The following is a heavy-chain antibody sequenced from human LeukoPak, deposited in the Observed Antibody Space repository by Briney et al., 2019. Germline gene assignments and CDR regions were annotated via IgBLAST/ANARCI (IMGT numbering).Heavy chain of an antibody. CDR1: GGSISSGGYY. J-gene: IGHJ6*02. Sequence: PSQTLSLTCTVSGGSISSGGYYWSWIRQHPGKGLEWIGYIYYSGSTYYNPSLKSRVTISVDTSKNQCSLKLSSVTAADTAVYYCARDGEWLVRGMDVWGQGTTVTVSS. D-gene: IGHD6-19*01. CDR2: IYYSGST. V-gene: IGHV4-31*03. CDR3: ARDGEWLVRGMDV.